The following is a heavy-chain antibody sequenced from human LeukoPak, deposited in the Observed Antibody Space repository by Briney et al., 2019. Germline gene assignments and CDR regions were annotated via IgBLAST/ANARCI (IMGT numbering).Heavy chain of an antibody. Sequence: ASVKVSCKVSGYTLTELSMHWVRQAPGKGLEWMGGFDPEDGETIYAQKFQGRVTMTEDTSIDTAYMELSSLRSEDTAVYYCATRDYDSSGSFDYWGQGTLVTVSS. J-gene: IGHJ4*02. CDR1: GYTLTELS. CDR2: FDPEDGET. D-gene: IGHD3-22*01. CDR3: ATRDYDSSGSFDY. V-gene: IGHV1-24*01.